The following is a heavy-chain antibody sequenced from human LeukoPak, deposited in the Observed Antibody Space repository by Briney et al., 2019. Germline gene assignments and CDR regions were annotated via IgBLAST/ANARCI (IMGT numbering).Heavy chain of an antibody. Sequence: GGSLRLSCAASGFAFSNYWMSWVRQAPGKGLEWVANIKQDGSEKYYVDSVKGRFTISRDNAKNSLYLQMNSLRAEDTAVYYCASFRITVAGRTGLDYWGQGTLVTVSS. D-gene: IGHD6-19*01. CDR2: IKQDGSEK. J-gene: IGHJ4*02. V-gene: IGHV3-7*01. CDR3: ASFRITVAGRTGLDY. CDR1: GFAFSNYW.